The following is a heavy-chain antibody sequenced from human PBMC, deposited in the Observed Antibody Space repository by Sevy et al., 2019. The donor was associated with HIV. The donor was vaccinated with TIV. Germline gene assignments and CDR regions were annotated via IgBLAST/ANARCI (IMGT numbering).Heavy chain of an antibody. CDR1: GFTFSSYA. CDR2: ISDDGSNK. Sequence: GGSLRLSCAASGFTFSSYAMHWVRQAPGKGLEWVAVISDDGSNKYYADSVKGRFTISRDNSKNTLYLQMNSLRAEDTAVYYCARTKGTHCSSNSCYKGYGMDVWGQGTTVTVSS. J-gene: IGHJ6*02. D-gene: IGHD2-2*02. CDR3: ARTKGTHCSSNSCYKGYGMDV. V-gene: IGHV3-30-3*01.